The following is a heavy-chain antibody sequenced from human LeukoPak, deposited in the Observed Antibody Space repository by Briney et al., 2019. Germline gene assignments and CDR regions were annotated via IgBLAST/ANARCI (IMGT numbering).Heavy chain of an antibody. CDR2: IRYDGSNK. D-gene: IGHD3-10*01. V-gene: IGHV3-30*02. CDR1: GFTFSSYG. Sequence: PGGSLRLSCAASGFTFSSYGMHWVRQAPGEGLEWVAFIRYDGSNKYYADSVKGRFTISRDNSKNTLYLQMNSLRAEDTAVYYCAKDPILLWFGELSSYFDYWGQGTLVTVSS. J-gene: IGHJ4*02. CDR3: AKDPILLWFGELSSYFDY.